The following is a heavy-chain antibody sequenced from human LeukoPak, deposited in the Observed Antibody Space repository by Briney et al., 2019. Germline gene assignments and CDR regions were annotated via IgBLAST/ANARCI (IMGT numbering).Heavy chain of an antibody. D-gene: IGHD5-12*01. J-gene: IGHJ4*02. V-gene: IGHV3-30*02. CDR1: GFTFSSYG. Sequence: PGGSLRLSCAESGFTFSSYGMHWVRQAPGKGLEWVAFIRYDGSNKYYADSVKGRFTISRDNSKNTLYLQMNSLRAEDTAVYYCAKDLVDIVATIDHYFDYWGQGTLVTVSS. CDR3: AKDLVDIVATIDHYFDY. CDR2: IRYDGSNK.